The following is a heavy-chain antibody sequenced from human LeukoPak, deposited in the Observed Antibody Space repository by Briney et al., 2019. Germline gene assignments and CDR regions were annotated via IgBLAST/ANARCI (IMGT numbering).Heavy chain of an antibody. CDR3: ASRDGYNYPYDY. CDR2: INHSGST. CDR1: GGSFSGYY. D-gene: IGHD5-12*01. J-gene: IGHJ4*02. V-gene: IGHV4-34*01. Sequence: SETLSLTCAVYGGSFSGYYWSWIRQPPGKGLEWIGEINHSGSTNYNPSLKSRVTISVDTSKNQFSLKLSSVTAVDTAVYYCASRDGYNYPYDYWGQGTLVTVSS.